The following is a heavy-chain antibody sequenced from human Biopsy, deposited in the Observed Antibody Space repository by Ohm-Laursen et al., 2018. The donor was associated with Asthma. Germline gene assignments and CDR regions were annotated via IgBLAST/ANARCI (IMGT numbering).Heavy chain of an antibody. V-gene: IGHV1-69*01. D-gene: IGHD4-23*01. Sequence: GSSVKVSCKASGGSFDTYAISWLRQAPGQGLEWMGGILPIFGTADYAQKFQARVTISADESTSTVYMELSSLRSEDTAVHYCARAIHGGNSDRLDFYYYGLDIWGQGTTVTVSS. CDR2: ILPIFGTA. J-gene: IGHJ6*02. CDR3: ARAIHGGNSDRLDFYYYGLDI. CDR1: GGSFDTYA.